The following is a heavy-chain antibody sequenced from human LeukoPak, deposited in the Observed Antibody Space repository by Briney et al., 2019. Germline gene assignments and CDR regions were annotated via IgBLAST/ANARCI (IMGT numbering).Heavy chain of an antibody. CDR3: AKDVSKGYGGNFFDY. J-gene: IGHJ4*02. CDR1: GFTFSSYA. V-gene: IGHV3-23*01. D-gene: IGHD4-23*01. CDR2: ISGSGGST. Sequence: PGGSLRLSCAASGFTFSSYAMSWVRQAPGKGLEWVSAISGSGGSTYYADSVKGRFTISRDKSKNTLYVQMNSLRAEDTAVYYCAKDVSKGYGGNFFDYWGQGTLVTVSS.